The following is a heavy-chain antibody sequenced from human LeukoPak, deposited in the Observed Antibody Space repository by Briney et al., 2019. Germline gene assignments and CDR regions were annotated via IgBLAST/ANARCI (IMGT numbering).Heavy chain of an antibody. CDR1: GVSVSNSY. D-gene: IGHD6-19*01. J-gene: IGHJ4*02. V-gene: IGHV3-53*01. CDR3: ARVGASVAGPFDY. CDR2: DYRGEST. Sequence: GGSLILSCAASGVSVSNSYMSWVRQAPGKGLEWISVDYRGESTYYADSVKGRFTISRDNFKNTVYLQMNNVRAEDTAVYYCARVGASVAGPFDYWGQGTLVTVSS.